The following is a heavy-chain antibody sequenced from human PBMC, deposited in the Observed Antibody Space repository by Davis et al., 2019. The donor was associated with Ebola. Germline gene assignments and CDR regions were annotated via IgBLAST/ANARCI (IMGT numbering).Heavy chain of an antibody. Sequence: GESLKISCAASGFTFSSHWMNWVRQAPGKGLEWVANIKQDGSEKYYVDSVKGRFTISRDNAKNSLYLQMNSLRAEDTAVYYCASVVVGATIHWGQGTLVTVSS. CDR2: IKQDGSEK. CDR3: ASVVVGATIH. J-gene: IGHJ4*02. V-gene: IGHV3-7*01. CDR1: GFTFSSHW. D-gene: IGHD1-26*01.